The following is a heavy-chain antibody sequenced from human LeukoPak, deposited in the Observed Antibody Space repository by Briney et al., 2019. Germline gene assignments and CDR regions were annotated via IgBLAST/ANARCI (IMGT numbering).Heavy chain of an antibody. D-gene: IGHD6-13*01. Sequence: ASVKVSCKVSGYTLTELSMHWVRQAPGKGLEWMGGFDPEDGETIYAQKFQGRVTMTRDTSISTAYMELSRLRSDDTAVYYCARVAAAGIDYWGQGTLVTVSS. CDR3: ARVAAAGIDY. J-gene: IGHJ4*02. CDR2: FDPEDGET. CDR1: GYTLTELS. V-gene: IGHV1-24*01.